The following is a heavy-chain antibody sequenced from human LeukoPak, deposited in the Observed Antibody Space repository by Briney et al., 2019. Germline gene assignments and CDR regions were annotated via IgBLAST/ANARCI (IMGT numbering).Heavy chain of an antibody. D-gene: IGHD1-26*01. Sequence: GGSLRLSCAASRFTFSTYGMHWVRQAPGKGLEWVAVISYDGSNKYYADSVKGRFTISRDNAKNSLYLQMNSLRAEDTAVYYCAKDSRPFWYSFDYWGQGTLVTVSS. CDR3: AKDSRPFWYSFDY. J-gene: IGHJ4*02. V-gene: IGHV3-30*18. CDR2: ISYDGSNK. CDR1: RFTFSTYG.